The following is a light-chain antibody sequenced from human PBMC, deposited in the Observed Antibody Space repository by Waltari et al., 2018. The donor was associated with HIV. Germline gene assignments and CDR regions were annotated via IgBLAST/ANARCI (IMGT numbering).Light chain of an antibody. CDR3: CSYTRSDTWV. CDR2: DVN. CDR1: SSDVGGYDF. J-gene: IGLJ3*02. Sequence: QSALTQPASMSAAPGQSINLTCTGSSSDVGGYDFVSWYQQYPGKAPKLMIFDVNNRPSGVSPRFSGSKSGNTASLTISELQADDEADYYCCSYTRSDTWVFGGGTKLTVI. V-gene: IGLV2-14*03.